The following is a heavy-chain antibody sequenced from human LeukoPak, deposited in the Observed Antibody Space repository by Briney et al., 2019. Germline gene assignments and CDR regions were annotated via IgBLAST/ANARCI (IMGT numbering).Heavy chain of an antibody. CDR2: FDPEDGET. D-gene: IGHD5-18*01. CDR1: GDTLTELS. Sequence: GASVKVSCKVSGDTLTELSMHWVRQAPGKGLEWMGGFDPEDGETIYAQKFQGRVTMTEDTSTDTAYMELSSLRSEDTAVYYCATGIPDQTQTKYYYYYMDVWGKGTTVTISS. CDR3: ATGIPDQTQTKYYYYYMDV. J-gene: IGHJ6*03. V-gene: IGHV1-24*01.